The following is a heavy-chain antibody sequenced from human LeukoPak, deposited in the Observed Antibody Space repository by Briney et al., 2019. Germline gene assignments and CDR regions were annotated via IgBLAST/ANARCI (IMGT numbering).Heavy chain of an antibody. CDR1: GFTISSNQ. CDR2: IYSGGST. CDR3: SFSSVWTGFFQH. D-gene: IGHD3-22*01. V-gene: IGHV3-53*01. J-gene: IGHJ1*01. Sequence: PGGSLRLSCAASGFTISSNQMSWVRQAPGKGLEWVSAIYSGGSTYYADSVKGRFTISRDNSKNTLYLQMNSLRVEDTAVYFCSFSSVWTGFFQHWGQGTLVTVSS.